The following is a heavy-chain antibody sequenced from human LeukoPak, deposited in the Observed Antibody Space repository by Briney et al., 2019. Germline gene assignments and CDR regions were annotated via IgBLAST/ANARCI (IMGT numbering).Heavy chain of an antibody. CDR3: AREYSRH. J-gene: IGHJ4*02. D-gene: IGHD6-13*01. CDR2: ISYDGSNK. V-gene: IGHV3-30*04. Sequence: GGSLRLSCAASGFTFSSYAMHWVRQAPGKGLEWVAVISYDGSNKYCADSVKGRFTISRDNSKNTLYLQMNSLRAEDTAVYYCAREYSRHWGQGTLVTVSS. CDR1: GFTFSSYA.